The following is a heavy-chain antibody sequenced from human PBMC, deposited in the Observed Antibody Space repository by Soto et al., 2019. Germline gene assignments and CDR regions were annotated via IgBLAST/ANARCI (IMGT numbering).Heavy chain of an antibody. J-gene: IGHJ6*02. CDR2: ISGSGGST. CDR3: AKDVNYDIFTGYWGLDYYYGMDV. CDR1: GFTFSSYA. V-gene: IGHV3-23*01. Sequence: PGGSLRLSCAASGFTFSSYAMSWVRQAPGKGLEWVSAISGSGGSTYYADSVKGRFTISRDNSKNTLYLQMISLRAEDTAVYYCAKDVNYDIFTGYWGLDYYYGMDVWGQGTTVTVSS. D-gene: IGHD3-9*01.